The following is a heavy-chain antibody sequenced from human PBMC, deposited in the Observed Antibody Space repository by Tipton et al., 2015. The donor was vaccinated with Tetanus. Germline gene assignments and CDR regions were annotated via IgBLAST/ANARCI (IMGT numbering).Heavy chain of an antibody. Sequence: VQLVQSGAEVKKPGESLKISCKGSGYSFTSYWIGWVCQMPGKGLEWMAIIYPGDSDTRYSPSFQGQVTISAGKSISTAYLHWCSLKAAVSAMYYCARYGDNSWFKYWGQGTLVTVSS. J-gene: IGHJ4*02. CDR2: IYPGDSDT. V-gene: IGHV5-51*01. CDR3: ARYGDNSWFKY. CDR1: GYSFTSYW. D-gene: IGHD4-23*01.